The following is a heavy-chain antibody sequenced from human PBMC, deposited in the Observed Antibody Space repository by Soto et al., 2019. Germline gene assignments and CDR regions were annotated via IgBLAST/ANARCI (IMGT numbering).Heavy chain of an antibody. D-gene: IGHD6-6*01. Sequence: ASVKVSCKASGYTFTSYAMHWVRQAPGQRLEWMRWINAGNGNTKYSQKFQGRVTITRDTSASTAYMELSSLRSEDTAVYYCAKGYSSSSFLYYYYMDVWGKGTTVTVSS. V-gene: IGHV1-3*01. CDR1: GYTFTSYA. CDR2: INAGNGNT. CDR3: AKGYSSSSFLYYYYMDV. J-gene: IGHJ6*03.